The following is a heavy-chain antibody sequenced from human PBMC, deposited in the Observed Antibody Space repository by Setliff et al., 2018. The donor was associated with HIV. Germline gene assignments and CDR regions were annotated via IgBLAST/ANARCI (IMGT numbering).Heavy chain of an antibody. CDR1: GGSISNYY. V-gene: IGHV4-59*01. CDR3: ARAVIRREDRGMWTKLWSAPNHMDV. D-gene: IGHD3-10*01. CDR2: IHYGGGT. J-gene: IGHJ6*03. Sequence: TLSLTCSISGGSISNYYWVWIRQSPGKGLEWIGHIHYGGGTYYNPSLESRVSISRDTPKNQFSLNLRDVTAGDTALYYCARAVIRREDRGMWTKLWSAPNHMDVWGKGITVTVSS.